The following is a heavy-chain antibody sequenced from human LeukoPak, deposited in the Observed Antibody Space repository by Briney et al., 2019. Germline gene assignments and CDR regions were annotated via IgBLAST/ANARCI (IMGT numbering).Heavy chain of an antibody. J-gene: IGHJ6*03. Sequence: SETLSLTCTVSGGSISSGSYYWSWIRQPPGKGLEWIGYIYYSGSTKYNPSLKSRVTISVDTSKNQFSLKLSSVTAADTAVYYCARDRLDSYYYMDVWGKGTTVTVSS. CDR1: GGSISSGSYY. D-gene: IGHD3-22*01. CDR2: IYYSGST. V-gene: IGHV4-61*01. CDR3: ARDRLDSYYYMDV.